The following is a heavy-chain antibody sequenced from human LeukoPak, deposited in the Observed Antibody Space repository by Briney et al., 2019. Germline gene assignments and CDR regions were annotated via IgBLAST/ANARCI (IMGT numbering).Heavy chain of an antibody. CDR1: GYSFTSYW. D-gene: IGHD5-18*01. J-gene: IGHJ4*02. V-gene: IGHV5-51*01. Sequence: GESLKISCKGSGYSFTSYWIGWLRQMPGKGLEWMGIIYPGDSDTRYSPSFQGQVTISADKSISTAYLQWSSLKASDTAMYYCARSSDSDTAQYYFDYWGQGTLVTVSS. CDR2: IYPGDSDT. CDR3: ARSSDSDTAQYYFDY.